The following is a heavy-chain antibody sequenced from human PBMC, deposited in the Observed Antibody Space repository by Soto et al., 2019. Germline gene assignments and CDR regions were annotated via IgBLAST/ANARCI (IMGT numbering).Heavy chain of an antibody. V-gene: IGHV1-69*11. CDR2: FIPVIDTA. D-gene: IGHD2-15*01. CDR1: GVSFSNFA. J-gene: IGHJ4*02. Sequence: ASVKVSCKASGVSFSNFAMSWLRQAPGQGLEWIGSFIPVIDTAKYAQKLQGRVTITADESTRTAYMELTSLRSEDTAVYYCARGRGGHNSYNFDHWGQGTLVTVSS. CDR3: ARGRGGHNSYNFDH.